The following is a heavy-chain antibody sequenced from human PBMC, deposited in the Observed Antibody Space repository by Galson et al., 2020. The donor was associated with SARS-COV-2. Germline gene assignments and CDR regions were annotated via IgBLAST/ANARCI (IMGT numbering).Heavy chain of an antibody. V-gene: IGHV1-18*04. CDR1: GYTFTSYG. J-gene: IGHJ4*02. Sequence: GESLKISCKASGYTFTSYGISWVRQAPGQGLEWMGWISAYNGNTNYAQKLQGRVTMTTDTSTSTAYMELRSLRSDDTAVYYCARAGLPGGSGWSMEGYWGQGTLVTVSS. D-gene: IGHD6-19*01. CDR2: ISAYNGNT. CDR3: ARAGLPGGSGWSMEGY.